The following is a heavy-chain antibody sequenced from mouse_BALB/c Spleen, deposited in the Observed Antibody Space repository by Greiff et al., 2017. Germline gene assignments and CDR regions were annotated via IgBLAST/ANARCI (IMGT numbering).Heavy chain of an antibody. CDR3: ASYGYDDAMDY. V-gene: IGHV5-6*02. CDR2: ISSGGSYT. Sequence: EVMLVESGGDLVKPGGSLKLSCAASGFTFSSYGMSWVRQTPDKRLEWVATISSGGSYTYYPDSVKGRFTISRDNAKNTLYLQMSSLKSEDTAMYYCASYGYDDAMDYWGQGTSVTVSS. D-gene: IGHD2-2*01. J-gene: IGHJ4*01. CDR1: GFTFSSYG.